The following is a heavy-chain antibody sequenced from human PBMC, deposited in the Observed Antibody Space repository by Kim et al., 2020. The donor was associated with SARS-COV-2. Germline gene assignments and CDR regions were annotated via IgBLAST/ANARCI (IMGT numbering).Heavy chain of an antibody. Sequence: GGSLRLSCAASGFTFSSYDMNWVRQAPGQGLEWVSYIGSSGYTIYYTASVKGRFTISRDNAKNSLYLQMNSLRDEDSSVYYCARGTKPYYWGQGTLVTVS. CDR1: GFTFSSYD. J-gene: IGHJ4*02. V-gene: IGHV3-48*02. CDR3: ARGTKPYY. D-gene: IGHD3-3*01. CDR2: IGSSGYTI.